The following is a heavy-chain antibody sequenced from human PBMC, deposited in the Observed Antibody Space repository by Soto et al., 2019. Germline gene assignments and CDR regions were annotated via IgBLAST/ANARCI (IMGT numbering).Heavy chain of an antibody. CDR1: GFILSDCA. CDR3: ARDLSWGSNWYYYMDV. CDR2: ISSSSSVI. V-gene: IGHV3-48*01. D-gene: IGHD7-27*01. J-gene: IGHJ6*03. Sequence: EVQLVESGGGLVQPGGSLRLSCATSGFILSDCAMNWVRQAPGKGLEWVSYISSSSSVIDYADSVKGRFTVSRGNARNSLYLQVNSLRAEDTAVYYCARDLSWGSNWYYYMDVWGKGTTVTVSS.